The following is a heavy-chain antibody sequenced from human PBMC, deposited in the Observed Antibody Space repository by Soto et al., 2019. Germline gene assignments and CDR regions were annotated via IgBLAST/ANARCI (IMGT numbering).Heavy chain of an antibody. CDR2: IFPLTDIP. CDR1: GGTFRNYP. Sequence: QVQLVQSGTEVKKPGSSVKVSCKASGGTFRNYPINWVRQAPGQGLEWMGSIFPLTDIPDYAQNFQARLTXXXDXTTSTAYMELSSLTSDDPAMYFCARGPLVVLNYFESWGQGTLVTVSS. CDR3: ARGPLVVLNYFES. J-gene: IGHJ4*02. V-gene: IGHV1-69*02.